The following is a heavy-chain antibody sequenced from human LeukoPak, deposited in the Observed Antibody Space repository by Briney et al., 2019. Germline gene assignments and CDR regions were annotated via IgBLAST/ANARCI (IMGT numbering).Heavy chain of an antibody. CDR2: ISWNSGSI. V-gene: IGHV3-9*01. Sequence: GGSLRLTCAASGFTFDDYAMHWVRQAPGKGLEWVSGISWNSGSIGYADSVKGRFTISRDNAKNSLYLQMNSLRAEDTALYYCAKDIVRGQWLVQDWYFDLWGRGTLVTVSS. D-gene: IGHD6-19*01. CDR1: GFTFDDYA. J-gene: IGHJ2*01. CDR3: AKDIVRGQWLVQDWYFDL.